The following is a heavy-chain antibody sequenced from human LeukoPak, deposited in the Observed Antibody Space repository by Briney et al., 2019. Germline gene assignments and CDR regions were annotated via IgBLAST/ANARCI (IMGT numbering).Heavy chain of an antibody. CDR1: GGSFSGYY. Sequence: SETLSLTCAVYGGSFSGYYWSWIRQPPGKGLEWIGEISHSGSTNYNPSLKSRVTISVDTSKNQFSLKLSSVTAADTAVYYCARFSTTRYCSGGSCYRFDNWGQGTLVTVSS. CDR3: ARFSTTRYCSGGSCYRFDN. J-gene: IGHJ4*02. V-gene: IGHV4-34*01. D-gene: IGHD2-15*01. CDR2: ISHSGST.